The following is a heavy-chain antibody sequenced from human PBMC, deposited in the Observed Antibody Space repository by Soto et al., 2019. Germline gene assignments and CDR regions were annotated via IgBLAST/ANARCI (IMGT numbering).Heavy chain of an antibody. Sequence: GVSAKVTCKACGYTISNYGISWVRQAHGQGLEWMRWISAYSSNTNNAQKLQGRVTMTTDTTTSTAYKELRSLRSDDTAVYFCARVDYRNRRDYYYYGMDVWGQGTTVTVS. V-gene: IGHV1-18*01. CDR2: ISAYSSNT. J-gene: IGHJ6*02. CDR1: GYTISNYG. D-gene: IGHD4-4*01. CDR3: ARVDYRNRRDYYYYGMDV.